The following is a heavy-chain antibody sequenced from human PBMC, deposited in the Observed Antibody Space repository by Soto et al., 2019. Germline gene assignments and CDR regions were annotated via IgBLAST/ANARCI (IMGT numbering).Heavy chain of an antibody. V-gene: IGHV1-46*01. CDR3: AIGGTRREHYGMDV. CDR2: VNPSSHST. CDR1: GYTFTTYQ. J-gene: IGHJ6*02. D-gene: IGHD1-26*01. Sequence: GASVKVSCKASGYTFTTYQMHWVRQAPGQGLEWMGIVNPSSHSTSYAQKFQDRVTMTSDTSTSTVYMELSSLRSEDTAVYYCAIGGTRREHYGMDVWGQGTTVTVSS.